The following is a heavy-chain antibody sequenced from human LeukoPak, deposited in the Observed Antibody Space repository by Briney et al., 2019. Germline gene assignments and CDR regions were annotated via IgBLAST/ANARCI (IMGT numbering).Heavy chain of an antibody. V-gene: IGHV3-21*01. CDR2: ISSTSSYI. J-gene: IGHJ6*03. CDR3: ARAPTDRPKYMDV. CDR1: GFTFSSYS. Sequence: GGSLRLSCAASGFTFSSYSMNWVRQAPGKGLEWVSSISSTSSYIYYADSVKGRFTISRDNAKNSLYLQMNSLRAKDTAVYYGARAPTDRPKYMDVWGKGTTVTVSS. D-gene: IGHD2-15*01.